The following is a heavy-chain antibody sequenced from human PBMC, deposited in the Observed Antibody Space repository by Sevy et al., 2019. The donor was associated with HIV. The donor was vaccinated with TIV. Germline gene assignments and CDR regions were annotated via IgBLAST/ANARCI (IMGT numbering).Heavy chain of an antibody. CDR3: ASHGYSSGWYTAGGYYYGMDV. D-gene: IGHD6-13*01. CDR1: GGSISSSSYY. V-gene: IGHV4-39*01. J-gene: IGHJ6*02. Sequence: SETLTLTCTVSGGSISSSSYYWGWIRQPPGKGLEWIGSIYYSGSTYYNPSLKSRVTISVDTSKNQFSLKLSSVTAADTAVYYCASHGYSSGWYTAGGYYYGMDVWGQGTTVTVSS. CDR2: IYYSGST.